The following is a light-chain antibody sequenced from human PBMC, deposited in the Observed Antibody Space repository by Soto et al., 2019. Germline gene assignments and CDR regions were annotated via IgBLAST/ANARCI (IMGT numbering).Light chain of an antibody. J-gene: IGKJ1*01. CDR2: AAS. Sequence: DIQMTQSPSSLSASVGDRVTITCRASQGISSYLAWYQQKPGKVPKVLIYAASTLQSGVPSRFSGSGSGTDFTLTISNLQPEDVATYYCQNYNSAPRTFGQGTKVDNK. V-gene: IGKV1-27*01. CDR1: QGISSY. CDR3: QNYNSAPRT.